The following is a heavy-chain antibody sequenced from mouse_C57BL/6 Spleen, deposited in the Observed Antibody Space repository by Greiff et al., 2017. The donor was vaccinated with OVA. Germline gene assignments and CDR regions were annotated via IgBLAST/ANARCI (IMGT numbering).Heavy chain of an antibody. V-gene: IGHV5-9-1*02. CDR2: ISSGGDYI. J-gene: IGHJ2*01. Sequence: EVKLQESGEGLVKPGGSLKLSCAASGFTFSSYAMSWVRQTPEKRLEWVAYISSGGDYIYYADTVKGRFTISRDNARNTLYLQMSSLKSEDTAMYYCTTYYSNGNFDYWGQGTTLTVSS. CDR1: GFTFSSYA. D-gene: IGHD2-5*01. CDR3: TTYYSNGNFDY.